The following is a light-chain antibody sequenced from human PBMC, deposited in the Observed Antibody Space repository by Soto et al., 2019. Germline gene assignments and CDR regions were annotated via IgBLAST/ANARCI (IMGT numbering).Light chain of an antibody. V-gene: IGKV3-15*01. CDR1: QSVRYY. CDR2: DAS. J-gene: IGKJ1*01. CDR3: QQNKNWPRT. Sequence: EILMTQSPATLSVSPGERVTFSCMASQSVRYYLAWYQKKPGQAPRLLIYDASTRATGIPVRFSGSGSGSEYPLTISSQQPEDFGVYYCQQNKNWPRTLGPGSKGEMK.